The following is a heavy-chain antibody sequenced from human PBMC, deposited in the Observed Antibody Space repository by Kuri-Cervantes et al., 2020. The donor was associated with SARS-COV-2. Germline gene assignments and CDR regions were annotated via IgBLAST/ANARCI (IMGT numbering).Heavy chain of an antibody. J-gene: IGHJ2*01. CDR1: GGSISSGSYY. CDR3: ARSRIAVADWYFDL. V-gene: IGHV4-61*02. CDR2: IYTSGST. Sequence: SETLSLTCTVSGGSISSGSYYGSGNRQPAGKGVEWIWRIYTSGSTNYNPSLKSRVTMSVDTSKNQFSLELRSVTAADAAVYYCARSRIAVADWYFDLWGHGTMVTVSS. D-gene: IGHD6-19*01.